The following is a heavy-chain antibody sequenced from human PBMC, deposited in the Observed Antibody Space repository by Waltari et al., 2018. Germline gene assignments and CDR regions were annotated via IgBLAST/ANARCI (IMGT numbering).Heavy chain of an antibody. V-gene: IGHV3-9*01. D-gene: IGHD4-4*01. CDR3: AKDGTTLKNYYGLDV. J-gene: IGHJ6*02. CDR2: ISRNSDRI. Sequence: EVQLVESGGGLVQPGRSLRLSCAASGFTFDDYAMHWVRQAPGKGLELVSGISRNSDRIGYADSVKGRFTISRDNAKNSLYLQMNSLRAEDTALYFCAKDGTTLKNYYGLDVWGQGTTVTVSS. CDR1: GFTFDDYA.